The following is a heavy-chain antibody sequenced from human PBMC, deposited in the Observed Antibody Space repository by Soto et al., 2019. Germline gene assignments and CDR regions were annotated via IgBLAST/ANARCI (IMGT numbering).Heavy chain of an antibody. V-gene: IGHV1-69*13. D-gene: IGHD2-2*02. CDR1: GGTFSSYA. Sequence: ASVKVSCKASGGTFSSYAISWVRQAPGQGLEWMGGIIPIFGTANYAQKFQGRVTITADESTSTAYMELSSLRSEDTAVYYCATTSKRFVVVPAAIVDYYYGMDVWGQGTTVTVSS. CDR2: IIPIFGTA. CDR3: ATTSKRFVVVPAAIVDYYYGMDV. J-gene: IGHJ6*02.